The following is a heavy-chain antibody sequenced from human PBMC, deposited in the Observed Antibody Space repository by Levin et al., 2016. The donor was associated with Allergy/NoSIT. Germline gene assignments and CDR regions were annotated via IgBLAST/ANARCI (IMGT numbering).Heavy chain of an antibody. Sequence: GGSLRLSCTASGFTFSSHAMNWVRQAPGKGLEWVADITGGGSRVKYVESVKGRFTVSRDNSRKTLYLQMNSLRAEDTAVYYCARAGGNYGDYLHYWYFDLWGRGTLVTVSS. CDR3: ARAGGNYGDYLHYWYFDL. J-gene: IGHJ2*01. CDR1: GFTFSSHA. V-gene: IGHV3-23*03. CDR2: ITGGGSRV. D-gene: IGHD4-17*01.